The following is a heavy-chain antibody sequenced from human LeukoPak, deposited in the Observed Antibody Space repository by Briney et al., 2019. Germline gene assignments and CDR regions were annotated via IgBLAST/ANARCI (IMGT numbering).Heavy chain of an antibody. V-gene: IGHV4-39*01. CDR3: ARQVYYDFWSGYVYYFDY. CDR2: IYYSGST. J-gene: IGHJ4*02. CDR1: GGSISSSSYY. D-gene: IGHD3-3*01. Sequence: SETLSLTCTVSGGSISSSSYYWGWIRQPPGKGLEWIGSIYYSGSTYYNPSLKSRVTISVDTSKNQFSLKLSSVTAADTAVYYCARQVYYDFWSGYVYYFDYWGQGTLVTVSS.